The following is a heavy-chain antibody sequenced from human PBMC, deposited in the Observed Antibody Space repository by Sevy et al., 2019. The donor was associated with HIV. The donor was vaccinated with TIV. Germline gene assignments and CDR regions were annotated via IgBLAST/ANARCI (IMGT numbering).Heavy chain of an antibody. CDR2: ISAYNGNT. CDR3: AGASGYSYGYVSLDFDY. CDR1: GYTFTSYG. D-gene: IGHD5-18*01. V-gene: IGHV1-18*04. J-gene: IGHJ4*02. Sequence: ASVKVSCKASGYTFTSYGISWVRQAPGQGLEWMGWISAYNGNTNYAQKLQGRVTMTTDTSTSTAYMELRSLRSDDTAVYYCAGASGYSYGYVSLDFDYWGQGTLVTVSS.